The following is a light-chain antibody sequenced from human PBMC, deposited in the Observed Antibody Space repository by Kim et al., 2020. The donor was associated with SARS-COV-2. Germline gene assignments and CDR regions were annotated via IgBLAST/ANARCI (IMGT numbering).Light chain of an antibody. Sequence: SVALGQTARITCGGNNIGSKNVHWYQQKPGQAPVLVIYRDSNRPSGIPERFSGSNSGNTATLTISRAQAVDEADYYCQVWDSSTAVFGGGTQLTVL. J-gene: IGLJ3*02. CDR2: RDS. CDR1: NIGSKN. CDR3: QVWDSSTAV. V-gene: IGLV3-9*01.